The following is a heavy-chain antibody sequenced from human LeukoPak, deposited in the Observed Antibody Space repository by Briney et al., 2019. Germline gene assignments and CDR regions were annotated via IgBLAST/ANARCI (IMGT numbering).Heavy chain of an antibody. CDR1: GGSFSGYY. CDR3: ARVRGGTTVDAFDI. D-gene: IGHD4-17*01. J-gene: IGHJ3*02. CDR2: INHSGST. Sequence: SETLSLTCAVYGGSFSGYYWSWIRQPPGKGLEWIGEINHSGSTNYNPSLKSRVTISVDTSKNQFSLKLSSVTAADTAVYYCARVRGGTTVDAFDIWGQGTMVTVSS. V-gene: IGHV4-34*01.